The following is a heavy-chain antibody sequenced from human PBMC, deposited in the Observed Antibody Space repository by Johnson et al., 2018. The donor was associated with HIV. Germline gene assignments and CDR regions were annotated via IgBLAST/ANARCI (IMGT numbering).Heavy chain of an antibody. CDR3: AKAGEIMSGGSLVCAGPCGALGDS. CDR1: GFTFSSYG. J-gene: IGHJ5*01. V-gene: IGHV3-30*02. D-gene: IGHD3/OR15-3a*01. CDR2: IRYDGSNK. Sequence: QVQLVESGGGLVQPGGSLRLSCAASGFTFSSYGMHWVRQAPGKGLEWVAFIRYDGSNKYYADSVKGRFTISRDNSKNTLYLQMNSLRAEDTAVYYCAKAGEIMSGGSLVCAGPCGALGDS.